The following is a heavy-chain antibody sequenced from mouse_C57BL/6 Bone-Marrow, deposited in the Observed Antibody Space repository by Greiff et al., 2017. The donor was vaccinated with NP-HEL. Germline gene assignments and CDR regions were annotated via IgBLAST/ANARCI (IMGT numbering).Heavy chain of an antibody. Sequence: VQLQQSGGDLVKPGGSLKLSCAASGFTFSSYGMSWVRQTPDKRLEWVATISSGGSYTYYPDSVKGRFTISRDNAKNTLYLQMSSLKSEDTAMYYCARPRSSWGYFDVWGTGTTVTVSS. J-gene: IGHJ1*03. CDR2: ISSGGSYT. V-gene: IGHV5-6*01. CDR1: GFTFSSYG. CDR3: ARPRSSWGYFDV. D-gene: IGHD1-1*01.